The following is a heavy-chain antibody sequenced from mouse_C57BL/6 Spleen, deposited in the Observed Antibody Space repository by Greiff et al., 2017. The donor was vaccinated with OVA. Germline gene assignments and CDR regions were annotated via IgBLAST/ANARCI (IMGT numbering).Heavy chain of an antibody. CDR1: GYTFTSYW. Sequence: QVQLQQPGTELVKPGASVKLSCKASGYTFTSYWMHWVKQRPGQGLEWIGNINPSNGGTNYNEKFKSKATLTVEKSSSTAYMQLSSLTSEDSAVYYCARGGSNSAWFAYWGQGTLVTVSA. D-gene: IGHD2-5*01. J-gene: IGHJ3*01. CDR3: ARGGSNSAWFAY. CDR2: INPSNGGT. V-gene: IGHV1-53*01.